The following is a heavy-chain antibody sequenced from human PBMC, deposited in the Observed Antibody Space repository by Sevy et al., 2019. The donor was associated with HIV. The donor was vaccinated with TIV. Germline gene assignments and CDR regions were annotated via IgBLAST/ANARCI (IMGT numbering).Heavy chain of an antibody. Sequence: GGSLRLSCAASGFTFSSYAMHWVRQAPGKGLEWVAVISYDGSNKYYADSVKGRFTISRDNSKNTLYLQMNSLRAEDKAAYYCARGTDILTGYYTYFDYWGQGTLVTVSS. J-gene: IGHJ4*02. V-gene: IGHV3-30-3*01. D-gene: IGHD3-9*01. CDR2: ISYDGSNK. CDR1: GFTFSSYA. CDR3: ARGTDILTGYYTYFDY.